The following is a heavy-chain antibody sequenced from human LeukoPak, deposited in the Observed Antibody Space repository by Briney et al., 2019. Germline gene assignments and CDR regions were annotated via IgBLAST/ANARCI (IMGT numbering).Heavy chain of an antibody. CDR1: GLTVSNHW. Sequence: GGSLRLSCVASGLTVSNHWMSWVRQAPGKGLEWVANVREERGQEYYVDSVKGRFTISKNSAKNSLYLQMNTLRVEDTAMYYCARVGYTSGWYRNWGQGTLVTVSS. D-gene: IGHD6-19*01. CDR3: ARVGYTSGWYRN. J-gene: IGHJ4*02. CDR2: VREERGQE. V-gene: IGHV3-7*03.